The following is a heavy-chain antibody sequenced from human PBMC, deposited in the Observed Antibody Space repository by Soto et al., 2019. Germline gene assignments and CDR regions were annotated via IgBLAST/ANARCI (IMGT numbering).Heavy chain of an antibody. V-gene: IGHV1-18*01. CDR2: ISAYNGNT. J-gene: IGHJ4*02. CDR3: AREPFRAVAGIYFDY. D-gene: IGHD6-19*01. CDR1: GYTFTSYG. Sequence: QVPLVQSGAEVKKPGASVKVSCKASGYTFTSYGISWVRQAPGQGLEWMGWISAYNGNTNYAQKLQGRVTMTTDTSTSTAYMELRSLRSDDTAVYYCAREPFRAVAGIYFDYWGQGTLVTVSS.